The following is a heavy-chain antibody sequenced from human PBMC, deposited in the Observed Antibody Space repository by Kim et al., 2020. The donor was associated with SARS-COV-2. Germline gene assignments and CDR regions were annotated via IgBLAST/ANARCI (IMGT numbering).Heavy chain of an antibody. D-gene: IGHD3-22*01. J-gene: IGHJ4*02. CDR3: AKDFGSSGYHPFDY. CDR2: IVGGGGST. Sequence: GGSLRLSCVASKFTFTGYAMNWVRQAPGRGLGWVSAIVGGGGSTYYADSVKGRFTISRDNSKNTLYLQMDNLRADDTAVYYCAKDFGSSGYHPFDYWGQGTLVTVSS. V-gene: IGHV3-23*01. CDR1: KFTFTGYA.